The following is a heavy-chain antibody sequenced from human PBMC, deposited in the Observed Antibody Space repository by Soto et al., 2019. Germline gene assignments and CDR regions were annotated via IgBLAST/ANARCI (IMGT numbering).Heavy chain of an antibody. CDR1: GYAFSGYA. D-gene: IGHD5-18*01. Sequence: GASVKVSCKASGYAFSGYALHWVRQAPGQRPEWMGWINGGKGNTKYSRKFQGRVTTTRDTSASTAYMELSSLRSEDTAVYYCARDPGYSYGYNWGQGTLVTVSS. V-gene: IGHV1-3*01. J-gene: IGHJ4*02. CDR2: INGGKGNT. CDR3: ARDPGYSYGYN.